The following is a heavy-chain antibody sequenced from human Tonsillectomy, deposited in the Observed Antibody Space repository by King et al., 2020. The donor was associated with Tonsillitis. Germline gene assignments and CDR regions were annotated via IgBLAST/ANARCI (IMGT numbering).Heavy chain of an antibody. V-gene: IGHV1-8*01. CDR3: ARRVGGTAHFDY. CDR1: GYTFTNYD. D-gene: IGHD1-26*01. CDR2: TDPNNGNT. Sequence: QLVQSGAEVKTPGASVKVSCKASGYTFTNYDLNWVRQATGQGLEWMGWTDPNNGNTDFAQRFQGRLTMTRNTSINTAYMVLSRLRSEDTAVYYCARRVGGTAHFDYWGQGTLVTVSS. J-gene: IGHJ4*02.